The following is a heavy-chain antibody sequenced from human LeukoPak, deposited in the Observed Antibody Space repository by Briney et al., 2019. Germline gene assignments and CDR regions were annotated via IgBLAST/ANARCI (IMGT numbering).Heavy chain of an antibody. CDR3: ARGRRAGDRGYYFDY. CDR1: GFTFSSYS. CDR2: ISRNSGYI. Sequence: GGSLRLSCAASGFTFSSYSMTWVRQSPGKGLEWVSSISRNSGYIYYTDSMKGRLTISRDNANNSLYLQMNNLRAEDTAMYYCARGRRAGDRGYYFDYWGQGTLVTVSS. D-gene: IGHD7-27*01. V-gene: IGHV3-21*01. J-gene: IGHJ4*02.